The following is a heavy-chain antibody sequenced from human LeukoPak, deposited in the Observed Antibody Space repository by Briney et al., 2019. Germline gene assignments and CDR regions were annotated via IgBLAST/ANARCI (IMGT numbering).Heavy chain of an antibody. CDR3: AKDSSGSELLLIDAFDI. CDR1: GFTVSSNY. V-gene: IGHV3-53*01. Sequence: GGSLRLSCAASGFTVSSNYMSWVRQAPGKGLEWVSVIYSGGSTYYADSVKGRFTISRDNSKNTLYLQMNSLRAEDTAVYYCAKDSSGSELLLIDAFDIWGQGTMVTVSS. D-gene: IGHD1-26*01. CDR2: IYSGGST. J-gene: IGHJ3*02.